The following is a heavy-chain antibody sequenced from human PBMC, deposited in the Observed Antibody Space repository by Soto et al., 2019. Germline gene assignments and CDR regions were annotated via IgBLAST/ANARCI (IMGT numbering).Heavy chain of an antibody. J-gene: IGHJ6*02. V-gene: IGHV3-15*01. Sequence: AGGSLRLSCAASGFTFSNAWMSWVRQAPGKGLEWVGRIKSKTDGGTTDYAAPVKGRFTISRDDSKNTLYLQMNSLKTEDTAVYYCTTAGEVLRFLEWPDYYYYGMDVWGQGTTVTVSS. CDR2: IKSKTDGGTT. D-gene: IGHD3-3*01. CDR3: TTAGEVLRFLEWPDYYYYGMDV. CDR1: GFTFSNAW.